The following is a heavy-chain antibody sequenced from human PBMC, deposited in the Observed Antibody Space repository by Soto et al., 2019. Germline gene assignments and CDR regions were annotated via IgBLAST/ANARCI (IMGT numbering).Heavy chain of an antibody. CDR3: ASHYDMWSGYLYPVDY. J-gene: IGHJ4*02. Sequence: QVQLVESGGDLVKPGGSLRLSCAASGYTFSAYYMSWIRQAPGKGLEWISYIDTSGTKIYYADSVKGRFTITRDNAKNSLYLEMNSLRDEDTAVYYCASHYDMWSGYLYPVDYWGQGTLVTVSS. D-gene: IGHD3-3*01. V-gene: IGHV3-11*01. CDR1: GYTFSAYY. CDR2: IDTSGTKI.